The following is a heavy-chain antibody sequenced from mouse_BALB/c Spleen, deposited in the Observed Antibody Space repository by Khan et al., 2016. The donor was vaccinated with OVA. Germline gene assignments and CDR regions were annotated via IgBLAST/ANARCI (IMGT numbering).Heavy chain of an antibody. Sequence: VQLKQSGPELVKPGASVKMSCKASGYTFTNYIIHWMKQKPGQGLEWIGYINPYNDGTKYNEKFKGKATLTSDKSSSTAYMELIGLYFEDSAVFYCARDYGSSFWFAYWGQGPLVTVS. CDR3: ARDYGSSFWFAY. CDR2: INPYNDGT. V-gene: IGHV1S136*01. J-gene: IGHJ3*01. D-gene: IGHD1-1*01. CDR1: GYTFTNYI.